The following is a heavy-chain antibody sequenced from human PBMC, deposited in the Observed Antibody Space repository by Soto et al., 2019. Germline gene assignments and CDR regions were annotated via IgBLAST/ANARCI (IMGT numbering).Heavy chain of an antibody. Sequence: QVQLEESGGGVVQPGRSLRLSCTASGFAFSDYGMHWVRQAPGKGLEWVAIIFCDGSHKYYADSVKGRFTISRDNSRNTVELQMNSLRAEDTATYFCARRRSTVTTPWFYHGMDVWGRGTTVTVSS. V-gene: IGHV3-33*01. J-gene: IGHJ6*02. CDR2: IFCDGSHK. CDR1: GFAFSDYG. D-gene: IGHD4-17*01. CDR3: ARRRSTVTTPWFYHGMDV.